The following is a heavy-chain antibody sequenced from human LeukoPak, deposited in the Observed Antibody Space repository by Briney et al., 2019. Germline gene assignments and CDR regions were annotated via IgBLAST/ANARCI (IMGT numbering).Heavy chain of an antibody. J-gene: IGHJ6*02. D-gene: IGHD3-3*01. CDR3: AREDYDFWTAYYYYGIDV. Sequence: ASVKVSCKASGYTFTSYDINWVRQATGQGLEWMGWMNPNSGNTGYAQKFQGRVTMTRNTSISTAYMELSSLRSGDTAVYYCAREDYDFWTAYYYYGIDVWGQGTTVTVSS. V-gene: IGHV1-8*01. CDR1: GYTFTSYD. CDR2: MNPNSGNT.